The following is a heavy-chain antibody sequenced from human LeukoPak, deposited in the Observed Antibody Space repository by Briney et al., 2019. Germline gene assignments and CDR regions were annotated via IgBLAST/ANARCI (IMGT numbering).Heavy chain of an antibody. J-gene: IGHJ1*01. D-gene: IGHD6-13*01. CDR3: ARAPSSSWYGYFQH. CDR1: GGSISSGSYY. CDR2: IYHSGST. Sequence: PSETLSLTCTVSGGSISSGSYYWSWIRQPAGKGLEWIGEIYHSGSTNYNPSLKSRVTISVDKSKNQFSLKLSSVTAADTAVYYCARAPSSSWYGYFQHWGQGTLVTVSS. V-gene: IGHV4-61*10.